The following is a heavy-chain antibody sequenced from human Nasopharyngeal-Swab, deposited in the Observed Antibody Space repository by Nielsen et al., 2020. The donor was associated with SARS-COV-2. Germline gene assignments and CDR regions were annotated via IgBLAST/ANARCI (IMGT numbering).Heavy chain of an antibody. CDR1: GYSFRYYW. CDR3: ASRDYYGSGGNGFDV. V-gene: IGHV5-51*01. D-gene: IGHD3-10*01. CDR2: IHAGDSNN. Sequence: GGSLRLSCRGFGYSFRYYWIGWVRQMPGKGLEWMGIIHAGDSNNTYSPSFQGQVTISADKSISTAYLQWSSLEASDTATYFCASRDYYGSGGNGFDVWGEGTTVTVTS. J-gene: IGHJ3*01.